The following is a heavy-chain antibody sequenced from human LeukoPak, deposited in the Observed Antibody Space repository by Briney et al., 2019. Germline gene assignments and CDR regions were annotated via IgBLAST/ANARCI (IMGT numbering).Heavy chain of an antibody. J-gene: IGHJ6*04. V-gene: IGHV3-11*04. D-gene: IGHD3-10*02. CDR3: AELGITMIGGV. CDR1: GFTFSDNY. CDR2: ISGSGRDI. Sequence: GGSLRLSCAASGFTFSDNYKTWVRQAPGRGLEWLSYISGSGRDIQYADSVKGRFTISRDNAKNSLYLQMNSLRAEDTAVYYCAELGITMIGGVWGKGTTVTISS.